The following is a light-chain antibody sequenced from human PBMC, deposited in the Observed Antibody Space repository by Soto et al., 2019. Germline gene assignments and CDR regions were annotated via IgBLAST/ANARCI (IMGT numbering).Light chain of an antibody. J-gene: IGKJ5*01. CDR3: QQRSNWPPL. CDR1: QSVSSY. Sequence: EIVVTQSPATLSLSPGERATLSCRASQSVSSYLAWYQQKPGLAPRLLIYDASNRATGIPARFSGSGSGTDFTLTISSLEPEDFAVYYCQQRSNWPPLFGQGTRLEIK. CDR2: DAS. V-gene: IGKV3-11*01.